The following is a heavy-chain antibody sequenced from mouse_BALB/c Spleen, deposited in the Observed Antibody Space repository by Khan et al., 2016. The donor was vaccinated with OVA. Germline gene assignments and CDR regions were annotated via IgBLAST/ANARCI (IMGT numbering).Heavy chain of an antibody. V-gene: IGHV2-6-1*01. CDR1: GFSLTNYD. CDR3: ARQPYYHYNIMDY. J-gene: IGHJ4*01. CDR2: IWSDGST. D-gene: IGHD2-10*01. Sequence: VQLKELGPGLVAPSQSLSITCTISGFSLTNYDVHWVRQPPGKGLEWLVVIWSDGSTTYNSALKSRLTISKDNSKSQVFLKMNSLQTDDTAMYFCARQPYYHYNIMDYWGQGTSVTVSS.